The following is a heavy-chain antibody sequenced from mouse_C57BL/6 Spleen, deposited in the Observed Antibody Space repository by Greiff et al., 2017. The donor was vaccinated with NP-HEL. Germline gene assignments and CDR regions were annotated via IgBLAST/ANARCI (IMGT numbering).Heavy chain of an antibody. CDR1: GYAFTNYL. V-gene: IGHV1-54*01. Sequence: VQLQQSGAELVRPGTSVKVSCKASGYAFTNYLIEWVKQRPGQGLEWIGVINPGSGGTNYNEKFKGKATLTADKSSSTAYMQLSSLTSEDFAVYFCARWGYGGSYFYAMDYWGQGTSVTVSS. J-gene: IGHJ4*01. CDR2: INPGSGGT. CDR3: ARWGYGGSYFYAMDY. D-gene: IGHD1-1*01.